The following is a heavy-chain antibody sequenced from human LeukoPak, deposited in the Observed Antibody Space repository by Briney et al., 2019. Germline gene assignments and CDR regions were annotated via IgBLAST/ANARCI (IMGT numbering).Heavy chain of an antibody. Sequence: ASVKVPCKASGYTFTGYYMHWVRQAPGQGLEWMGIINPSGGSTSYAQKFQGRVTMTRDTSTSTVYMELSSLRSEDTAVYYCARRWELTDAFDIWGQGTMVTVSS. V-gene: IGHV1-46*01. J-gene: IGHJ3*02. CDR3: ARRWELTDAFDI. D-gene: IGHD1-26*01. CDR2: INPSGGST. CDR1: GYTFTGYY.